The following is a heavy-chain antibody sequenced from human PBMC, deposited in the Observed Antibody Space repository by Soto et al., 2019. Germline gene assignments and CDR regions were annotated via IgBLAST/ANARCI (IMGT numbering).Heavy chain of an antibody. CDR2: INPSIGTT. Sequence: EAPVKVSCKVSRYTPPELSMHWVRQAPGQGLEWMGVINPSIGTTTYAQKFQGRVTMTSDTSTSSVYMEVSSLRSEDTAVYYCISTLGARFDYWGQGTLVTVSS. J-gene: IGHJ4*02. V-gene: IGHV1-46*03. CDR3: ISTLGARFDY. CDR1: RYTPPELS. D-gene: IGHD1-26*01.